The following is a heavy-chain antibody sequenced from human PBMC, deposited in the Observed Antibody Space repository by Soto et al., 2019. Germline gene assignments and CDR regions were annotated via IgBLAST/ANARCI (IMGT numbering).Heavy chain of an antibody. Sequence: QVHLVQSGAEVKKPGASVKVSCKASGYTFTSYGITWVRQAPGQGLEWMGWISAHNGNTDYAQKLQGRVIVTRDTSTSTAYTELRRLLSDETAVYYCARGRYGDYWGQGALVTVSS. J-gene: IGHJ4*02. CDR3: ARGRYGDY. CDR1: GYTFTSYG. CDR2: ISAHNGNT. V-gene: IGHV1-18*01. D-gene: IGHD1-26*01.